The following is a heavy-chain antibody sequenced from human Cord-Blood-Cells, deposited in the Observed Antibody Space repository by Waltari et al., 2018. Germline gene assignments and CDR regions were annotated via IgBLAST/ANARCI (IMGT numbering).Heavy chain of an antibody. D-gene: IGHD1-26*01. V-gene: IGHV1-69*01. CDR3: AEGTSSGSYYYYGMDV. Sequence: QVQLVQSGAEVKKPGSSVKVSCKASGGTFSSYAISWVRQAPGQGLEWMGGIIPIFGTANDGRKFQGRVTITADESTSTAYMELSSLRSEDTAVYYCAEGTSSGSYYYYGMDVWGQGTTVTVSS. J-gene: IGHJ6*02. CDR1: GGTFSSYA. CDR2: IIPIFGTA.